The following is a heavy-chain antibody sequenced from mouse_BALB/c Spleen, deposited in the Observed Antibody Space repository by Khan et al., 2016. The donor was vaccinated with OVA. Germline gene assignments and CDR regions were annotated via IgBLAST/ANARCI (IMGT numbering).Heavy chain of an antibody. Sequence: EVELVESGGGLVKPGGSLKLSCAASGFTFSTYAMSWVRQTPEKRLEWVATISSDGDSTYYPDNVTGRFTISRDNAKNTLYLQMSSLRSEDTAMYYGARSAYGNFAYWGQGTLVTVSA. CDR2: ISSDGDST. CDR3: ARSAYGNFAY. D-gene: IGHD2-1*01. CDR1: GFTFSTYA. J-gene: IGHJ3*01. V-gene: IGHV5-9-3*01.